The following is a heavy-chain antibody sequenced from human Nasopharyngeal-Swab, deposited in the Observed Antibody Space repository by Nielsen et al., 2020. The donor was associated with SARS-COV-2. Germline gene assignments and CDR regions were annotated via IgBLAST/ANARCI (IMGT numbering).Heavy chain of an antibody. CDR1: GITNV. J-gene: IGHJ4*02. D-gene: IGHD3-22*01. Sequence: GESLKISCVASGITNVIHWVRQAPGKGLEWAAAIAPDGYSKYYADSVKGRFTLSREHSKNTVYLQINGLRPSDTAVYFCAGEEYSSGRAGSYDIWGQGTLVTVSS. CDR2: IAPDGYSK. V-gene: IGHV3-30*04. CDR3: AGEEYSSGRAGSYDI.